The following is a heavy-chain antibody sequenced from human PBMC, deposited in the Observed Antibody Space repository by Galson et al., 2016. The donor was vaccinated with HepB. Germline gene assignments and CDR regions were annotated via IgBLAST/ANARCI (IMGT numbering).Heavy chain of an antibody. CDR3: ARDGDAYNFDY. D-gene: IGHD5-24*01. V-gene: IGHV3-74*01. Sequence: SLRLSCAASGFTFSSYWMHWVCQAPGKGLVWVSRIKSDESWKNYADSVKGRFTISRDNAKNTLYLQMNSLRAEDTAVYYCARDGDAYNFDYWGQGTLVTVSS. CDR1: GFTFSSYW. CDR2: IKSDESWK. J-gene: IGHJ4*02.